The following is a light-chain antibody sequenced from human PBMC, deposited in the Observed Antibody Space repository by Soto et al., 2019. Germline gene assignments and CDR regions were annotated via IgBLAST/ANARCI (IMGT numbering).Light chain of an antibody. V-gene: IGKV3-15*01. CDR1: QSVSSN. CDR3: RQYGRSLELA. Sequence: EIVMTQSPATLSVSPGERATLSCRASQSVSSNLAWYQQKPGQAPRLLIYGASTRATGIPARFSGSGSGTEFTLTISSLQSEDFAVYYCRQYGRSLELAVGGGTKVEIK. J-gene: IGKJ4*01. CDR2: GAS.